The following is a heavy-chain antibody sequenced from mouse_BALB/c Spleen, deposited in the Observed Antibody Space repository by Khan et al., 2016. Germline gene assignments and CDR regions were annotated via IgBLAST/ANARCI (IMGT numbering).Heavy chain of an antibody. J-gene: IGHJ2*02. CDR2: IRSKSNNHAT. Sequence: EVKLEVSGGGLVQPGGSMKLSCAASGFTFSDAWMDWVRQSPEKGLEWVAEIRSKSNNHATYYAESVKVRFTIARDDSRSSVYLQMNSLSADAAGISFCRSVYFDYWGQGTSLTVSS. CDR3: RSVYFDY. V-gene: IGHV6-6*01. CDR1: GFTFSDAW.